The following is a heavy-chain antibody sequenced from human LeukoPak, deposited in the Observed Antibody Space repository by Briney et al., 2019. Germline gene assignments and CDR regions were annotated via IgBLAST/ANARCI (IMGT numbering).Heavy chain of an antibody. CDR2: ITSSGTYI. D-gene: IGHD3-10*01. V-gene: IGHV3-21*01. Sequence: GGSLRLSCVASGFTFSGYWMTWVRQAPGKAMDWVSSITSSGTYIFYADSVKGRFTISRDNAKNSLYLQMNNLRAEDTAVYYCARDRWFGESLPAHFDYWGQGTLVTVSS. CDR1: GFTFSGYW. J-gene: IGHJ4*02. CDR3: ARDRWFGESLPAHFDY.